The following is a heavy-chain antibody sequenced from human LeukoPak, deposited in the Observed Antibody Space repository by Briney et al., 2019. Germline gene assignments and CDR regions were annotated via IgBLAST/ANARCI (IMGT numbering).Heavy chain of an antibody. J-gene: IGHJ4*02. CDR3: ARVDRWDLGGA. V-gene: IGHV3-30*02. Sequence: GGSLRLSCAASGFTLDNFGMHWVRQAPGKGLEWVSFIRSDGSDKYYADSVKGRFTISIDSSKYALYLQMNSLKIEDTAVYYCARVDRWDLGGAWGQGTLVIVSS. D-gene: IGHD1-26*01. CDR2: IRSDGSDK. CDR1: GFTLDNFG.